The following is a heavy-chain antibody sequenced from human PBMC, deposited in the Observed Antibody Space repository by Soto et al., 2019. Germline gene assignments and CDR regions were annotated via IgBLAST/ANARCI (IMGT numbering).Heavy chain of an antibody. Sequence: PGWSLRLACASSVFTFISYGMQWVRQAPGKGLEWVAVISYDGSNKYYADSVKGRFTISRDNSKNTLYLQMNSLRAEDTAVYYCAKERPYCSGGSCYSLVPAYGMDVWGQGTTVTVSS. J-gene: IGHJ6*02. CDR1: VFTFISYG. D-gene: IGHD2-15*01. CDR3: AKERPYCSGGSCYSLVPAYGMDV. CDR2: ISYDGSNK. V-gene: IGHV3-30*18.